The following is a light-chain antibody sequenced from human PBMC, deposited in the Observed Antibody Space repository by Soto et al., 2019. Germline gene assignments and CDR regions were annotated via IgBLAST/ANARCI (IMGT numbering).Light chain of an antibody. CDR3: AAWDDTLNALV. Sequence: QSVLTQPPSVSGAPGQRVTISCTGSSSNIGANYDVHWYQHRPGTAPKLLIFGNTNRPSGVPDRFSGSKSGTSASLAITGLQAEDEGDYYCAAWDDTLNALVFGPGTKVTVL. CDR1: SSNIGANYD. CDR2: GNT. J-gene: IGLJ1*01. V-gene: IGLV1-40*01.